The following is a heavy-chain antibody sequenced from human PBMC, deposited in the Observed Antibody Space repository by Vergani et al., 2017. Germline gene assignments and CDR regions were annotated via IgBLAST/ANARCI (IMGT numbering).Heavy chain of an antibody. J-gene: IGHJ4*02. V-gene: IGHV1-69*01. Sequence: QVQLVQSGAEVKKPGSSVKVSCKASGGTFSSYAISWVRQAPGQGLEWMGGIIPIFGTANYAQKFQGRVTITADESTSTAYMELSSLRSEDTAVYYCAREAGMTNSSWPYYFDYWGQGTLVTVSS. CDR3: AREAGMTNSSWPYYFDY. CDR1: GGTFSSYA. CDR2: IIPIFGTA. D-gene: IGHD1-14*01.